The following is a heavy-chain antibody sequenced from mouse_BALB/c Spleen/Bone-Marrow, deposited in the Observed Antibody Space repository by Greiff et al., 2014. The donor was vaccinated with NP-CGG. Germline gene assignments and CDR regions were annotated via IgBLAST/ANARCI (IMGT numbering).Heavy chain of an antibody. V-gene: IGHV1S132*01. CDR3: ECGSYYYGSSSDAFAY. CDR1: GYTFTSYW. CDR2: IPPGSGTT. D-gene: IGHD1-1*01. J-gene: IGHJ3*01. Sequence: QVQLQQSGAELVKPGASVKLSCKASGYTFTSYWMNWVKQRPGQGLEWIGGIPPGSGTTYYNEKFKGKATLTVDTSSTTAYIQLGRLTSESSDASFYECGSYYYGSSSDAFAYWGQGTLVTVS.